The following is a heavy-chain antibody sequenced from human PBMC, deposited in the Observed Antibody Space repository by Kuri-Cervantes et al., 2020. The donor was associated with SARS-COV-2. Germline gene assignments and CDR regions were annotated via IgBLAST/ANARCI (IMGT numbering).Heavy chain of an antibody. J-gene: IGHJ6*03. CDR2: IYYRGST. CDR1: GGSISSSSYY. D-gene: IGHD2-21*01. CDR3: ARGHILGSYYYMDV. Sequence: SETLSLTCTVSGGSISSSSYYWGWIRQPPGKGLEWIGSIYYRGSTYYNPSLKSRVTISVDTSKNQFSLKLSSVTAADTALYYCARGHILGSYYYMDVWGKGTTVTVSS. V-gene: IGHV4-39*01.